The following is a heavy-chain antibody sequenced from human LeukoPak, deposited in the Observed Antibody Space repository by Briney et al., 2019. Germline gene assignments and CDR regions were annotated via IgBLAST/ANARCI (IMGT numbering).Heavy chain of an antibody. V-gene: IGHV3-64*01. CDR3: ARDLGSYGKTFDY. J-gene: IGHJ4*02. CDR1: GFTFSSYA. Sequence: PGGSLRLTCAASGFTFSSYAMHWVRQAPGKGLEYVSAISSNGGSTYYANSVKGRFTISRDNSKNTLYLQMGSLRAEDMAVYYCARDLGSYGKTFDYWGQGTLVTVSS. CDR2: ISSNGGST. D-gene: IGHD3-16*01.